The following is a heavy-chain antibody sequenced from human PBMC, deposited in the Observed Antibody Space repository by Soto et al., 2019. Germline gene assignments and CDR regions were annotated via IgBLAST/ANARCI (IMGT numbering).Heavy chain of an antibody. CDR1: GVTVSSNY. J-gene: IGHJ6*02. D-gene: IGHD1-26*01. V-gene: IGHV3-66*01. Sequence: GGSLRLSCAASGVTVSSNYMSWVRQAPGEGLEWVSVIYSGGSTYYADSVKGRFTISRDNSKNTLYLQMNSLRAEDTAVYYCAREDLLLVGYGMDVWGQGTTVTVSS. CDR2: IYSGGST. CDR3: AREDLLLVGYGMDV.